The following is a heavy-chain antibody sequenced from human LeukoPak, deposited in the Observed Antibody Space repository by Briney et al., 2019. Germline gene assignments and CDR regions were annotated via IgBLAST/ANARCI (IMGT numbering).Heavy chain of an antibody. CDR2: ISYDGSNK. CDR1: GFTFSSYG. D-gene: IGHD3-22*01. Sequence: GGSLRLSCAAFGFTFSSYGMHWVRQAPGKGLEWVAVISYDGSNKYYADSVKGRFTISRDNSKNTLYLQMNSLRAEDTAVYYCAKAYYYDSSGYYHDAFDIWGQGTMVTVSS. CDR3: AKAYYYDSSGYYHDAFDI. V-gene: IGHV3-30*18. J-gene: IGHJ3*02.